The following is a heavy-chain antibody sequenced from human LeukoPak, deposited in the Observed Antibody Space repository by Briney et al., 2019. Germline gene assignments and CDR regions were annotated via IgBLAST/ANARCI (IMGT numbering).Heavy chain of an antibody. CDR1: GFTFRSYA. V-gene: IGHV3-23*01. Sequence: GGSLRLSCAASGFTFRSYAMSWGRQAPGKGREWVSAISGRGGRTYYADSVKGRLTISRENSKNTLYLQMNSLRAEDTAVYYCAKVVDEYYYDSSGYYDYWGQGTLVTVSS. D-gene: IGHD3-22*01. CDR3: AKVVDEYYYDSSGYYDY. J-gene: IGHJ4*02. CDR2: ISGRGGRT.